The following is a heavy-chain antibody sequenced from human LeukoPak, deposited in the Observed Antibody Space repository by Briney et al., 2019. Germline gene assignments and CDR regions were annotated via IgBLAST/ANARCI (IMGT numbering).Heavy chain of an antibody. CDR2: LSGSGGST. CDR3: AKDPHTGYSFAY. CDR1: GFTFSSYG. V-gene: IGHV3-23*01. Sequence: PGGSLRLSCVFSGFTFSSYGMSWVRQAPGKGLEWVSSLSGSGGSTYYADSVKGRFTISRDNSKNTLYLQMNSLRVEDTAVYYCAKDPHTGYSFAYWGQGTLVTVSS. D-gene: IGHD5-18*01. J-gene: IGHJ4*02.